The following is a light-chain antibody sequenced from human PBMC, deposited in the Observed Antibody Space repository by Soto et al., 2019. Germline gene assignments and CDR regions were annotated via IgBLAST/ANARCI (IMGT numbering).Light chain of an antibody. CDR1: QSVGSD. CDR3: QQYASSPHLT. J-gene: IGKJ4*01. CDR2: GAS. Sequence: EIVMTQSPATLSVSPGERATLSCRASQSVGSDLAWYQQKPGKAPRLLLFGASTRATGSPDRFSGSGCGTDYTLSISRLEPEDYAVDYYQQYASSPHLTFGGGTKVDIK. V-gene: IGKV3-20*01.